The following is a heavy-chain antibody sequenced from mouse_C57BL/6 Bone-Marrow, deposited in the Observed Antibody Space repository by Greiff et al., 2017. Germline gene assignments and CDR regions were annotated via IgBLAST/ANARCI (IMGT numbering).Heavy chain of an antibody. D-gene: IGHD2-5*01. Sequence: EVQVVESGGGLVKPGGSLKLSCAASGFTFSSYAMSWVRQTPEKRLEWVATISDGGSYTYYPDNVKGRFTISSDNAKNNLYLQMSHLKSEDTAMYYCARDPHYSNYEGFAYWGQGTLVTVSA. J-gene: IGHJ3*01. CDR2: ISDGGSYT. CDR1: GFTFSSYA. CDR3: ARDPHYSNYEGFAY. V-gene: IGHV5-4*01.